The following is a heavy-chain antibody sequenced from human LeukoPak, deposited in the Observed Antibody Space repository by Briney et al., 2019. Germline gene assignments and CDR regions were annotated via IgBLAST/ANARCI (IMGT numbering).Heavy chain of an antibody. CDR3: ARERQGRDILTGYDAFDI. J-gene: IGHJ3*02. V-gene: IGHV3-48*03. D-gene: IGHD3-9*01. CDR1: GFTFSSYE. Sequence: GGSLILSCAASGFTFSSYEMNWVRQAPGKGLEWGSYISSSGSTIYYADSVKGRFTISRDNAKNSPYLQMNSLRAEDTAVYYCARERQGRDILTGYDAFDIWGQGTMVTVSS. CDR2: ISSSGSTI.